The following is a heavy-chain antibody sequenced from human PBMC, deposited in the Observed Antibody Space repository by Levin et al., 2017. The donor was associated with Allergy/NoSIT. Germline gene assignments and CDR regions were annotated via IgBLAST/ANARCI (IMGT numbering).Heavy chain of an antibody. V-gene: IGHV4-39*01. D-gene: IGHD3-16*02. CDR2: ISSSGRT. J-gene: IGHJ4*02. CDR3: ARQLYYPLDY. Sequence: GSLRLSCTVSGGSISSSAYYWGWIRQPPGKGLEWIGSISSSGRTYYNPSLKSRVTISVDTSKNQISLRLNSVTAADTAAYYCARQLYYPLDYWGQGTLVTVSS. CDR1: GGSISSSAYY.